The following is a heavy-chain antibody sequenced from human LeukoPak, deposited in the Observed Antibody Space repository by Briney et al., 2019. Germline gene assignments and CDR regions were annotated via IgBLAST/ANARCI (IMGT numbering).Heavy chain of an antibody. CDR3: ANLKPTIFGVADAFDI. J-gene: IGHJ3*02. Sequence: GGSLRLSCAASGFTVSSNYMSWVRQAPEKGLEWVTAISGSGGSTYYADSVKGRFTISRDNSENTLYLQMNSLRAEDTAVYYCANLKPTIFGVADAFDIWGQGTMVTVSS. CDR1: GFTVSSNY. V-gene: IGHV3-23*01. CDR2: ISGSGGST. D-gene: IGHD3-3*01.